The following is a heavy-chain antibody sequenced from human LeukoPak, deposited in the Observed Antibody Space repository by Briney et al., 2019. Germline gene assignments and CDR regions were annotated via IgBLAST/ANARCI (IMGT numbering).Heavy chain of an antibody. CDR2: IKSKTDGGTT. J-gene: IGHJ4*02. CDR3: TADGTRSGIAAPDY. CDR1: GFTFSNAW. Sequence: GGSLRLSCAASGFTFSNAWMSWVRQAPGKGLEWVGRIKSKTDGGTTDYAAPVKGRFTISRDDSKNTVYLQMNSLKSEDTAVYHCTADGTRSGIAAPDYWGQGTLVTVSS. D-gene: IGHD6-13*01. V-gene: IGHV3-15*01.